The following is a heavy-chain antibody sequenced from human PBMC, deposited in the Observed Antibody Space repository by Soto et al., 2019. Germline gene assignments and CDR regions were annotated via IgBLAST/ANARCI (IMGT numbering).Heavy chain of an antibody. CDR1: GYTFTSYD. CDR3: AGRSVAGAEYFQH. Sequence: ASVKVSCKASGYTFTSYDINWVRQATGQGLEWMGWMNPNRGNTGYAQKFQGRVTMTRNTSISTAYMELSSLRSEDTAVYYCAGRSVAGAEYFQHWGQGTLVNVSS. V-gene: IGHV1-8*01. J-gene: IGHJ1*01. CDR2: MNPNRGNT. D-gene: IGHD6-19*01.